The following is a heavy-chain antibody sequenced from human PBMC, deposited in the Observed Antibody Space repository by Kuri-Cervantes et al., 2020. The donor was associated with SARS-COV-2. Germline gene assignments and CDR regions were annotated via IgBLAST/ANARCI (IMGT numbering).Heavy chain of an antibody. CDR3: ARKHILTGWAYYYYGMDV. D-gene: IGHD3-9*01. V-gene: IGHV1-69*06. J-gene: IGHJ6*02. Sequence: SVKVSCKASGGTFSSYAISWVRQAPGQGLEWTGGIIPIFGTANYAQKFQGRVTITADKSTSIAYMELSSLRSEDTAVYYCARKHILTGWAYYYYGMDVWGQGTTVTVSS. CDR2: IIPIFGTA. CDR1: GGTFSSYA.